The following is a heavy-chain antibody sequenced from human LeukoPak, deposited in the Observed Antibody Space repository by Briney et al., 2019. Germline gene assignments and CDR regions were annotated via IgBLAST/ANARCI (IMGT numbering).Heavy chain of an antibody. CDR1: GGSFSGYY. D-gene: IGHD3-16*02. Sequence: SETLSLTCAVYGGSFSGYYWSWIRQPPGKGLEWIGEINHSGSSNYNPSLKSRVTISVDTSKNQFSLKLSSVTAADTAVYYCARGGRLSLDYWGQGTLVTVSS. V-gene: IGHV4-34*01. CDR2: INHSGSS. CDR3: ARGGRLSLDY. J-gene: IGHJ4*02.